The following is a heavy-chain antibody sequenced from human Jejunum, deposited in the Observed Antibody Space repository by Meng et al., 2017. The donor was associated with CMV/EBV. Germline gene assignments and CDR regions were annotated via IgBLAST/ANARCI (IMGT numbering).Heavy chain of an antibody. J-gene: IGHJ6*02. D-gene: IGHD4-11*01. CDR3: ARDSRIYSNYVACTDV. CDR2: ISSTGNAI. CDR1: TFSSFE. V-gene: IGHV3-48*03. Sequence: TFSSFEMNLVRQAPGKGLEWVSYISSTGNAIFYADSVKGRFTISRDNAKNSLYLQMNSLRAEDTAVYYCARDSRIYSNYVACTDVWGQGTTVTVSS.